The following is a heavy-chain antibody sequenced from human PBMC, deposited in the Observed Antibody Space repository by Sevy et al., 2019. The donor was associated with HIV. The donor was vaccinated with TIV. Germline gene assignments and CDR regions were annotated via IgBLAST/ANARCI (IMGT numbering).Heavy chain of an antibody. V-gene: IGHV3-30-3*01. J-gene: IGHJ4*02. CDR2: ISYDGTNK. D-gene: IGHD6-19*01. CDR3: AREFTGWDRHLDY. Sequence: GGSLRLSCVASGFAFSTHAMHWVRQAPDKGLEWVAVISYDGTNKNYADSVKDRFTISRDNSKNTLYLQMNSLRADDTAVYYCAREFTGWDRHLDYWGQGSLVTVSP. CDR1: GFAFSTHA.